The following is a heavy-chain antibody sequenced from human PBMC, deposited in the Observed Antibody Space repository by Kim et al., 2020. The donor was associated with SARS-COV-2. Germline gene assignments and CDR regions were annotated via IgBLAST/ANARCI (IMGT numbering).Heavy chain of an antibody. J-gene: IGHJ4*02. CDR3: VRPDGGGIAAAVDYFDY. V-gene: IGHV3-64D*09. Sequence: GGSLRLSCSASGFTFSSYAMHWVRQAPGKGLEYVSGISSNGGSTYYADSVKGRFTISRDNSKNTLYLQMSRLRAEDTAVYYCVRPDGGGIAAAVDYFDYWGQGTLVTVSS. D-gene: IGHD6-13*01. CDR1: GFTFSSYA. CDR2: ISSNGGST.